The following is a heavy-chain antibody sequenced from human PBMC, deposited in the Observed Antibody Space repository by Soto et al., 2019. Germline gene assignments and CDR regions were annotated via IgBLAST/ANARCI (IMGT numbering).Heavy chain of an antibody. CDR1: GGPISTYY. D-gene: IGHD5-18*01. Sequence: QVQLQESGPGLVKPSETLSLTCVVSGGPISTYYWSWIRQSPGKGLEWIGFISYIGTAEYNPSLKRRGNLIRRKAKRQLLPGLTSVSAADTAVYYCVRDAGYQLTGAFDIWGQGTMVAVSS. J-gene: IGHJ3*02. CDR3: VRDAGYQLTGAFDI. V-gene: IGHV4-59*01. CDR2: ISYIGTA.